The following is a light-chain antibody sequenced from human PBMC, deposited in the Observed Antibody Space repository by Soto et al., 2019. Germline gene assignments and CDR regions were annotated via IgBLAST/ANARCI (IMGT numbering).Light chain of an antibody. V-gene: IGLV2-14*01. CDR2: DVS. CDR3: TSYTSSGTYV. CDR1: NSDVGGYNY. J-gene: IGLJ1*01. Sequence: QSALTQPASVSGSPGQSITISCTGTNSDVGGYNYVSWYQQHPGKAPKPMIYDVSNRPSGVSNRFSGSKSGNTASLTISGLQAEDEADYHCTSYTSSGTYVVGTGTKVTVL.